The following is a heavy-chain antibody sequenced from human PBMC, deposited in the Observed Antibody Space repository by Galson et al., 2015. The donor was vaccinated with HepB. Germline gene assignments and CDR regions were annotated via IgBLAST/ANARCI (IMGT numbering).Heavy chain of an antibody. D-gene: IGHD3-22*01. J-gene: IGHJ4*02. V-gene: IGHV3-30-3*01. CDR1: GFTFSSYA. CDR2: ITYDGSTK. CDR3: ARDSYYYVSSGLFDY. Sequence: SLRLSCAASGFTFSSYAMHWVRQAPGKGLEWVAVITYDGSTKYDAESVKGRFTISRDNSKNTLYLQMNSLRAEDTAVYYCARDSYYYVSSGLFDYWGQGTLVTVSS.